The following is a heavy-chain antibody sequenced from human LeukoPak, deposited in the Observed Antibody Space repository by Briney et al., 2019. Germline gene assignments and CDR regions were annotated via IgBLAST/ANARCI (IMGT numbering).Heavy chain of an antibody. CDR1: VDSISSYY. D-gene: IGHD4/OR15-4a*01. CDR2: MSYSGTT. Sequence: SETLSLTCTVSVDSISSYYWSWFRQSPGMGLQWIGYMSYSGTTNYNPSLKRRVTISEDTSKKRFSLNLNSVTAADTAMYYCARGRADRGFYYYYVDVWGKGTAVTVSS. V-gene: IGHV4-59*01. CDR3: ARGRADRGFYYYYVDV. J-gene: IGHJ6*03.